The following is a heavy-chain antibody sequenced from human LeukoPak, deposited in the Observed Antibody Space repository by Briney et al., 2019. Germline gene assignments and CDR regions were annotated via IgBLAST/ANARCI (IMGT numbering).Heavy chain of an antibody. CDR2: IYHSGST. J-gene: IGHJ4*02. D-gene: IGHD6-19*01. CDR1: GGSISSGGYY. Sequence: SQTLSLTCTVSGGSISSGGYYWSWIRQPPGKGLEWIGYIYHSGSTYYNPSLKSRVTISVDRSKNQFSLKLSSVTAADTAVYYCARRKRGSGGPFDYWGQGTLVTVSS. CDR3: ARRKRGSGGPFDY. V-gene: IGHV4-30-2*01.